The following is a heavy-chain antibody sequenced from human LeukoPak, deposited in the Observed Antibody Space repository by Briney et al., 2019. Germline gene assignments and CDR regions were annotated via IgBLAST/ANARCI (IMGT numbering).Heavy chain of an antibody. CDR2: IYHSGST. V-gene: IGHV4-34*01. CDR1: GGSFSGYY. Sequence: SETLSLTCAVYGGSFSGYYWSWIRQPPGKGLEWIGEIYHSGSTNYNPSLKSRVTISVDKSKNQFSLKLSSVTAADTAVYYCARRQYYYDSSGYSSTAFDIWGQGTMVTVSS. CDR3: ARRQYYYDSSGYSSTAFDI. D-gene: IGHD3-22*01. J-gene: IGHJ3*02.